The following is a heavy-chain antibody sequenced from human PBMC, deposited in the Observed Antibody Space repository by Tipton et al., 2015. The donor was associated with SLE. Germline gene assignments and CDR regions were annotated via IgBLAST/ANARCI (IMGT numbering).Heavy chain of an antibody. Sequence: SLRLSCAASGFTFSSYWMHWVRQAPGKGLVWVSRINSDGSSTSYADSVKGRFTISRDNAKNTLYLQMNSLRAEDTAVYYCARDIGYSNYPGDFDLWGRGTLVTVSS. V-gene: IGHV3-74*01. CDR2: INSDGSST. CDR1: GFTFSSYW. CDR3: ARDIGYSNYPGDFDL. D-gene: IGHD4-11*01. J-gene: IGHJ2*01.